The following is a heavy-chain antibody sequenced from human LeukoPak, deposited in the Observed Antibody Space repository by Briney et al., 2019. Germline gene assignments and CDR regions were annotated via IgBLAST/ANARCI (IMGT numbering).Heavy chain of an antibody. V-gene: IGHV4-31*03. CDR2: IYYSGST. CDR3: ARRGSSGYLFDP. CDR1: GGSISSGGYY. J-gene: IGHJ5*02. Sequence: PSETLCLTCTVSGGSISSGGYYWSWIRQHPGKGLEWIGYIYYSGSTYYNPSLKSRVTISVDTSKNQFSLKLSSVTAADTAVYYCARRGSSGYLFDPWGQGTLVTVSS. D-gene: IGHD3-22*01.